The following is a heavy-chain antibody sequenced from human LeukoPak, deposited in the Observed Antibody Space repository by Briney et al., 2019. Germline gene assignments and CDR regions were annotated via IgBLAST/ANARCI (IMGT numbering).Heavy chain of an antibody. CDR2: ISTYNGNT. CDR3: ARDPTEDFWSGFYSYFDF. J-gene: IGHJ4*02. V-gene: IGHV1-18*01. Sequence: ASVKVFCKASGYTFTTYGLSWVRRAPGQGLEWMGWISTYNGNTNYAQKFQGRVTMTTDTSTSTAYMELRSLRSDDTAVYYCARDPTEDFWSGFYSYFDFWGQGTLVTVSS. D-gene: IGHD3-3*01. CDR1: GYTFTTYG.